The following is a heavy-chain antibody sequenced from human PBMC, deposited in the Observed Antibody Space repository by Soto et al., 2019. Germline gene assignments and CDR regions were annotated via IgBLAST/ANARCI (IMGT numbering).Heavy chain of an antibody. CDR2: TYYRSKWYN. CDR3: AASIQEQWLAYYYYGMDV. D-gene: IGHD6-19*01. V-gene: IGHV6-1*01. Sequence: PSQTLSLTCAISGDSVSSNSSAWNCISQSPSRGLEWLGRTYYRSKWYNDYAVSVKSRITINPDTSKNQFSLQLNSVTPEDTAVYYCAASIQEQWLAYYYYGMDVWGQGTTVTVSS. CDR1: GDSVSSNSSA. J-gene: IGHJ6*02.